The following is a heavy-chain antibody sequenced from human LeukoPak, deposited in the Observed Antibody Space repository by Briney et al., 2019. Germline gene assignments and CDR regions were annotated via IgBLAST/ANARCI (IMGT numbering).Heavy chain of an antibody. CDR1: GFTFSSYS. CDR2: ISSSSSYI. D-gene: IGHD1-26*01. V-gene: IGHV3-21*01. J-gene: IGHJ4*02. Sequence: GESLKISCAASGFTFSSYSMNWVRQAPGKGLEWVSSISSSSSYIYYADSVKGRFTISRDNAKNSLYLQMNSLRAEDTAVYYCASLVGATLATDYWGQGTLVTVSS. CDR3: ASLVGATLATDY.